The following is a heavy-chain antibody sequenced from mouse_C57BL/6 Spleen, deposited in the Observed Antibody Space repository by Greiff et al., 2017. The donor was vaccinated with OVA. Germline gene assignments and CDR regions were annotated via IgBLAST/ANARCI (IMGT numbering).Heavy chain of an antibody. CDR1: GFTFSDYG. J-gene: IGHJ1*03. CDR3: ARLITTVVATGYFDV. CDR2: ISSGSSTI. D-gene: IGHD1-1*01. Sequence: EVKLVESGGGLVKPGGSLKLSCAASGFTFSDYGMHWVRQAPEKGLEWVAYISSGSSTIYYADTVKGRFTISRDNAKNTLFLQMTSLRSEDTAMYDCARLITTVVATGYFDVWGTGTTVTVSA. V-gene: IGHV5-17*01.